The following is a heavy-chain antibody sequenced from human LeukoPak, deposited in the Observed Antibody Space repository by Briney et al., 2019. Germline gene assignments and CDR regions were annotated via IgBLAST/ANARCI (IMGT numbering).Heavy chain of an antibody. CDR2: IIPIFGTA. CDR1: GGTFSSYA. J-gene: IGHJ5*02. Sequence: VASVKVSCKASGGTFSSYAISWVRQAPGQGLEWMGGIIPIFGTANYAQKFQGRVTITRNTSISTAYMELSSLRSEDTAVYYCARDYDSSGYYQFDPWGQGTLVTVSS. CDR3: ARDYDSSGYYQFDP. D-gene: IGHD3-22*01. V-gene: IGHV1-69*05.